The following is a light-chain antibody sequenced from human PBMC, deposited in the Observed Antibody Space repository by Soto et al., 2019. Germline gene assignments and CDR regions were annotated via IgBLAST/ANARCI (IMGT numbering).Light chain of an antibody. Sequence: DIQVTQSPSTLSASVGDRVTITCRASQSISGWLAWYQQKPGKAPNLLIYKESTLESGVPSRFSGSGSGTEFTLTISGLQPDDFATYYCQQYNNYGSWTFGQGTKVEIK. CDR1: QSISGW. J-gene: IGKJ1*01. V-gene: IGKV1-5*03. CDR3: QQYNNYGSWT. CDR2: KES.